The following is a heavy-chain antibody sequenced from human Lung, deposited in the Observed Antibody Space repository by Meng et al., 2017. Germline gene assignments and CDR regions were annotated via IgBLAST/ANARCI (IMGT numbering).Heavy chain of an antibody. J-gene: IGHJ4*02. Sequence: QLQLQQWGAGPLKPSETLSLTCVVSGGSFSDYYWSWIRQPPGKGLEWIGEINHSGSTNYNPSLESRATISVDTSQNNLSLKLSSVTAADSAVYYCARGPTTMAHDFDYWGQGTLVTVSS. CDR3: ARGPTTMAHDFDY. CDR2: INHSGST. CDR1: GGSFSDYY. D-gene: IGHD4-11*01. V-gene: IGHV4-34*01.